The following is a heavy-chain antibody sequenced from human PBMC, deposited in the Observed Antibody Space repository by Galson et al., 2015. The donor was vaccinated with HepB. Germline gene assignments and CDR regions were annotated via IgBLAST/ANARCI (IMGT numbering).Heavy chain of an antibody. CDR3: ARTSGYSRSLGDAFDI. V-gene: IGHV3-21*01. J-gene: IGHJ3*02. CDR2: ISTSGSFI. Sequence: SLRLSCAASGFTFRSYSMNWVRQAPGKGLEWVSSISTSGSFIYYGDSVKGRFTMSRDNAKNSLFLQMIGLRAEDTAVYYCARTSGYSRSLGDAFDIWGQGTMVTVSS. D-gene: IGHD6-13*01. CDR1: GFTFRSYS.